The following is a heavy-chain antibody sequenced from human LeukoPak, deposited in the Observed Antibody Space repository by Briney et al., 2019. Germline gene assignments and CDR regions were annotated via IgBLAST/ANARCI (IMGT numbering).Heavy chain of an antibody. Sequence: GGSLRLSCETAGFTFSSYVMHWVRRTPGKGLVWVSRISHDGIISYADSVKGRFTISRDNAKNTLILQMNSLRVEDTAVYYCAKTAVVITFRFDDWGQGALVTVSS. V-gene: IGHV3-74*01. D-gene: IGHD4/OR15-4a*01. CDR2: ISHDGII. CDR3: AKTAVVITFRFDD. CDR1: GFTFSSYV. J-gene: IGHJ4*02.